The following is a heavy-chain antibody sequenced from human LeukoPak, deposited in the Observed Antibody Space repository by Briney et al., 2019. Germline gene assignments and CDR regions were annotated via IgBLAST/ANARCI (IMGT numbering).Heavy chain of an antibody. V-gene: IGHV4-39*01. CDR2: MYYGGST. Sequence: SETLSLTCNVSGGSISSSSYYWGWIRQPPGKGLEWIGSMYYGGSTYSNPSLKSRVTISVDTSKNQFSLKLSSVTAADTAVYYCGRRGPSGRSLDYWGQGTLVTPSS. J-gene: IGHJ4*02. CDR1: GGSISSSSYY. CDR3: GRRGPSGRSLDY. D-gene: IGHD1-26*01.